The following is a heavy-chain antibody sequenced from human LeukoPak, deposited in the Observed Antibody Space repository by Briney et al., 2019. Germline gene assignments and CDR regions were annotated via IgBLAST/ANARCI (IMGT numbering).Heavy chain of an antibody. CDR2: INNSGST. CDR1: GGSFSGYY. D-gene: IGHD3-22*01. CDR3: ARVRGGRYYYDSSGYLSFDY. Sequence: SETLSLTCAVYGGSFSGYYWSWIRQPPGKGLEWIGEINNSGSTNYNPSLKSRVTISVDTSKNQFSLKLNSVTAADTAVYYCARVRGGRYYYDSSGYLSFDYWGQGTLVTVAS. V-gene: IGHV4-34*01. J-gene: IGHJ4*02.